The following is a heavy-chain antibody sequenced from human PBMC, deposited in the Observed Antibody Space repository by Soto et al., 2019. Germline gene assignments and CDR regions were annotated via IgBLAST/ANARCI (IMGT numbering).Heavy chain of an antibody. CDR3: SRFMIVGGWFEPDYYHGVDV. D-gene: IGHD6-19*01. Sequence: QVQLVQSGAEVKKPGASVTVSCKTSGYTFSNYGITWVRQAPGQGLEWRGWISGYNGNTNYAPTVQGRVTMTTDTATETVYMELMSLKSDAAAILYCSRFMIVGGWFEPDYYHGVDVWGQATTVTVSS. CDR2: ISGYNGNT. CDR1: GYTFSNYG. V-gene: IGHV1-18*01. J-gene: IGHJ6*02.